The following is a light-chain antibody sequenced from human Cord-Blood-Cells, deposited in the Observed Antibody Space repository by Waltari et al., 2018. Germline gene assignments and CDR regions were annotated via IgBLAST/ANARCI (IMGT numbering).Light chain of an antibody. Sequence: EIQMTKSQASLSASVGDRFPFTCQPSQRISSYLNWSQQKPGKGPKLLIYAASSLQSGVPESCSGSGSGTDFTLNISRRQTEDFATYCCQQCYSTPYTLGQGTKMEIK. J-gene: IGKJ2*01. CDR3: QQCYSTPYT. CDR2: AAS. CDR1: QRISSY. V-gene: IGKV1-39*01.